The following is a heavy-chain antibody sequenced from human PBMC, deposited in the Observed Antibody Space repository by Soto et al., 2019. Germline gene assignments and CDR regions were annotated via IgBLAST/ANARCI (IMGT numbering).Heavy chain of an antibody. CDR1: GFNFRRYA. J-gene: IGHJ4*02. V-gene: IGHV3-30*14. Sequence: GGSLRLSCAASGFNFRRYAMHWVRQAPGKGLEWVAVISYDGTDKYYADSVKGRVTFSRDNSKDALYLQMSSLRTEDTAVYYCARGSPRHYYYDSSGYYPVSWGQGTLVTVSS. CDR2: ISYDGTDK. CDR3: ARGSPRHYYYDSSGYYPVS. D-gene: IGHD3-22*01.